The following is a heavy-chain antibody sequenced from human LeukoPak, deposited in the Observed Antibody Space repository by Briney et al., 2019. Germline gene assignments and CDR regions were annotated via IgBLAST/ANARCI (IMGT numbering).Heavy chain of an antibody. CDR1: GFTFRTYG. J-gene: IGHJ4*02. Sequence: GGSRTLSCAASGFTFRTYGIHWVRQAPGMGLEWVTFIRYDGRETYYAESVKGRFSISRDNSKNTAYLHMNSLRVEDTAVYYCVKDLRDVNSIYTHLDWGQGTLVTVSS. CDR2: IRYDGRET. V-gene: IGHV3-30*02. D-gene: IGHD2/OR15-2a*01. CDR3: VKDLRDVNSIYTHLD.